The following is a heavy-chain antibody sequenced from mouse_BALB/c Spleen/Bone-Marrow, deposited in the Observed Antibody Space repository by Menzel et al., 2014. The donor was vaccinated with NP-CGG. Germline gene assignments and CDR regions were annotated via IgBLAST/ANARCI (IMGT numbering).Heavy chain of an antibody. J-gene: IGHJ4*01. D-gene: IGHD1-1*01. Sequence: VMLAESGPGLVAPSQNLSITCTVSGFSLTNYDVHWVRQPPGKGLEWLGLIWSGGNTNYNSALMSRLSISKDNSKSQVFLKMNSLQTDDTAIYFCARENYGSYYYAMDYWGQGTSVTVSS. CDR2: IWSGGNT. CDR1: GFSLTNYD. CDR3: ARENYGSYYYAMDY. V-gene: IGHV2-9*02.